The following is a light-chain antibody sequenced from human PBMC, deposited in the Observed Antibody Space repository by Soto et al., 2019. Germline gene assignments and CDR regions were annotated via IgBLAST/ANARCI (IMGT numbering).Light chain of an antibody. J-gene: IGKJ3*01. Sequence: DIVMTQSPLSLPVTPGEPASISCRSSQSLLHSNGYNYLDWYLQKPGQSPQLLIYLGSNRASGVPDRFSGSGSGNDFTLKISRVAAGDVGVYYCMQALQTPFTFGPGTKVDIK. CDR3: MQALQTPFT. CDR1: QSLLHSNGYNY. V-gene: IGKV2-28*01. CDR2: LGS.